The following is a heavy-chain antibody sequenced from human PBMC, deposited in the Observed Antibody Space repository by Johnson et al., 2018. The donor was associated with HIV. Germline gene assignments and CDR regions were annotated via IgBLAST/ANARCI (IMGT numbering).Heavy chain of an antibody. J-gene: IGHJ3*01. Sequence: VQLVESGGGLAQPGGSLRLSCAATGFTLSNYWMHWVRQVPGKGLVWVSRINKDGSDTTYGGTVMGRFTISRDDAKNTLYLQMNSLRAEDTAVYYCARAQVLPDDAFDLWGQGTMVTVSS. V-gene: IGHV3-74*02. CDR1: GFTLSNYW. D-gene: IGHD2-2*01. CDR2: INKDGSDT. CDR3: ARAQVLPDDAFDL.